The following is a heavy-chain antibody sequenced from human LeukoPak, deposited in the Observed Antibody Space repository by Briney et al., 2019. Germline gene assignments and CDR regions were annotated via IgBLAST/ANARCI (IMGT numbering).Heavy chain of an antibody. CDR1: GFTFTDYY. CDR2: ISGVASDI. V-gene: IGHV3-11*01. Sequence: PGGSLRLSCVASGFTFTDYYMTWIRQAPGKGLEWVSYISGVASDIHYADSVKGRFTISRDNAKNSVYLQMNSLRAEDTAVYYCARGGAHGMDVWGQGTTVTVS. D-gene: IGHD1-26*01. CDR3: ARGGAHGMDV. J-gene: IGHJ6*02.